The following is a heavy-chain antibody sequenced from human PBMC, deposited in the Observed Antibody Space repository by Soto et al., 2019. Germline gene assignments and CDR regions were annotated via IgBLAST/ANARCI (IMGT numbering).Heavy chain of an antibody. CDR1: GFTFTYAW. Sequence: PGGSLRLSCPASGFTFTYAWVNWVRQAPGKGLEWVGRIKTKTDGGTTDYAEPVKGRFTISRDDSKNTVYLQMTSLKTEDTGEYYXTTCSRGDCYVDYYGMDVWGQGTTVTVS. CDR3: TTCSRGDCYVDYYGMDV. J-gene: IGHJ6*02. V-gene: IGHV3-15*01. D-gene: IGHD2-21*02. CDR2: IKTKTDGGTT.